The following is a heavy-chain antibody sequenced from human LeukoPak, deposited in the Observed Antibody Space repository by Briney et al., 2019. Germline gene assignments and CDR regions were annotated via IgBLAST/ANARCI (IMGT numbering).Heavy chain of an antibody. Sequence: SETLSLTCSVSGGSLGSSTNYGGWVRQTPGKGMEWIGSMYYGGTTYYNPSLESRVTLSIDTSKNQISLRLNSVTAADSAVYFCATGKFSGYYDYWGQGTLVSVAS. CDR3: ATGKFSGYYDY. CDR2: MYYGGTT. J-gene: IGHJ4*02. D-gene: IGHD3-22*01. V-gene: IGHV4-39*01. CDR1: GGSLGSSTNY.